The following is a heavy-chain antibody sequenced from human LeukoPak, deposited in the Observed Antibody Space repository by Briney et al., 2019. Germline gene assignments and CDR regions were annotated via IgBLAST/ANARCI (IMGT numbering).Heavy chain of an antibody. J-gene: IGHJ4*02. CDR1: GGSFSGYY. V-gene: IGHV4-34*01. CDR2: INHSGST. Sequence: SETLSLTCAVYGGSFSGYYWNWIRQPPGKGLEWIGEINHSGSTNYNPSLKSRVTISVDTSKNQFSLKLSSVTAADTAIYYCARGEKGTRPRKCDYWGQGTLVTVSS. D-gene: IGHD1-14*01. CDR3: ARGEKGTRPRKCDY.